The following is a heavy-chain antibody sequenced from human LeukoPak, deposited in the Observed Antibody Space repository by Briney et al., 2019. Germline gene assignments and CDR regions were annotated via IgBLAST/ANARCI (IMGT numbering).Heavy chain of an antibody. V-gene: IGHV4-4*07. J-gene: IGHJ6*03. CDR3: ARGFGYLRGVIHYYYYMDV. CDR2: IYTSGST. Sequence: SETLSLTCTVSGGSISSYYWSWIRQPAGKGLEWIGRIYTSGSTNHNPSLKSRVTMSVDTSKNQFSLKLSSVTAADTAVYYCARGFGYLRGVIHYYYYMDVWGKGTTVTVSS. D-gene: IGHD3-10*01. CDR1: GGSISSYY.